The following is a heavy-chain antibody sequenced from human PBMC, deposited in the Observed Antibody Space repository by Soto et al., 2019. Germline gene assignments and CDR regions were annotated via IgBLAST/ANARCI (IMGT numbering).Heavy chain of an antibody. Sequence: GGSLRLSCAASGFTFSSYAMSWVRQAPGKGLEWVSAISGSGGSTYYADSVKGRFTISRDNSKNTLYLQMNSLRAEDTAVYYCAKDPNPITIFGVVHFDYWGQGTLVTVSS. V-gene: IGHV3-23*01. CDR2: ISGSGGST. CDR3: AKDPNPITIFGVVHFDY. J-gene: IGHJ4*02. D-gene: IGHD3-3*01. CDR1: GFTFSSYA.